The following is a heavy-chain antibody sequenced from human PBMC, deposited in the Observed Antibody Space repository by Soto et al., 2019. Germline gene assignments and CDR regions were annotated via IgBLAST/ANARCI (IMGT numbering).Heavy chain of an antibody. Sequence: ASVKVSCKASGYTFTSYGISWVRQAPGQGLEWMGWISAYNGNTNYAQKLQGRVTMTTDTSTSTAYMELRSLRSDDTAVYYCARQAIVPSRGAIDYWGQGTLVTVSS. V-gene: IGHV1-18*04. J-gene: IGHJ4*02. CDR3: ARQAIVPSRGAIDY. CDR2: ISAYNGNT. D-gene: IGHD3-10*01. CDR1: GYTFTSYG.